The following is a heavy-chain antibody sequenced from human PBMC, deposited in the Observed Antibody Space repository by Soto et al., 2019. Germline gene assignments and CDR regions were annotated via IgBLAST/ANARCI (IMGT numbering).Heavy chain of an antibody. V-gene: IGHV4-39*07. CDR1: GGSISSSSYY. J-gene: IGHJ5*02. CDR2: IYYSGST. CDR3: ARDMHAGFTPYFDP. Sequence: SETLSLTCTVSGGSISSSSYYWGWIRQPPGKGLEWIGSIYYSGSTNYNPSLQSRVAISMDTSKNQLSLKLPSMTAADTAVYYCARDMHAGFTPYFDPWGQGTLITVSS. D-gene: IGHD2-15*01.